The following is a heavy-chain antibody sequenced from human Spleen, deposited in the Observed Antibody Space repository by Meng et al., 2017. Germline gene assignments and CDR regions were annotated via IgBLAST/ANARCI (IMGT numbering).Heavy chain of an antibody. CDR1: GGSFSGYY. V-gene: IGHV4-34*01. CDR3: ARVSRGWSGYYGY. J-gene: IGHJ4*02. Sequence: QVQLQQWGAGLLKPSETLSLTCAVYGGSFSGYYWSWIRHPPGKGLEWIGEINHSGSTNYNPSLKSRVTISVDTFKNQFSLKLSSVTAADTAVYYCARVSRGWSGYYGYWGQGTLVTVSS. CDR2: INHSGST. D-gene: IGHD3-3*01.